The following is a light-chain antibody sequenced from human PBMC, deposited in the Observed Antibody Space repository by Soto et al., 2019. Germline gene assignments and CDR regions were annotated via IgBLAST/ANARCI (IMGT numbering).Light chain of an antibody. Sequence: QSVLTQPASVSGSPGQSITISCTGTSSDVGGYNYVSWYQQHPGKAPKLMIFDVTNRPSGVSNRFSGSKSGNTASRTISGLQAEDEADYYCSSYTSSRTLVFGGGTKLTVL. CDR2: DVT. CDR1: SSDVGGYNY. CDR3: SSYTSSRTLV. V-gene: IGLV2-14*03. J-gene: IGLJ3*02.